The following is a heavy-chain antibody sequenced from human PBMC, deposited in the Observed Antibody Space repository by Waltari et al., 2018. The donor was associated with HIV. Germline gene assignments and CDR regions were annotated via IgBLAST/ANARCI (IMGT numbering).Heavy chain of an antibody. V-gene: IGHV4-39*01. J-gene: IGHJ4*02. Sequence: KLQQSGPRLVNPSETLTLTCSVSGDSINSRTYYWGWIRQSPGKGLEYLGSVYYSGSSYHNQSLNSRLTVSADTSKNQLSLRLISGTATDTGVYYCARQYAWFDILTGSPPTYFFDSWGPGTLVTVSS. CDR2: VYYSGSS. CDR1: GDSINSRTYY. D-gene: IGHD3-9*01. CDR3: ARQYAWFDILTGSPPTYFFDS.